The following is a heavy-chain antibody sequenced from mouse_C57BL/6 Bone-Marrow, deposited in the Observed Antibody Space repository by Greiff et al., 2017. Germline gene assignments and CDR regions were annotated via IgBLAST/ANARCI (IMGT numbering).Heavy chain of an antibody. J-gene: IGHJ2*01. CDR3: ALHYQGSGYYIDY. D-gene: IGHD1-1*01. V-gene: IGHV1-69*01. CDR1: GYTFTSYW. Sequence: QVQLKQPGAELVMPGASVKLSCKASGYTFTSYWMHWVTQRPGQGLEWIGEIDPSDSYTNYNQKFKGKSTLTVDKSSSTAYMQLSSVTSEDAAVYYCALHYQGSGYYIDYWGQGTTLTVSS. CDR2: IDPSDSYT.